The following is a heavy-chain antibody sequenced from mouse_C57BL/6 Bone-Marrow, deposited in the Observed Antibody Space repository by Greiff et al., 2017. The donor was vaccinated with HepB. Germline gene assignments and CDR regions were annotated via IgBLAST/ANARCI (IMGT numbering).Heavy chain of an antibody. Sequence: QVHVKQPGAELVKPGASVKLSCKASGYTFTSYWMHWVKQRPGQGLEWIGMIHPNSGSTNYNEKFKSKATLTVDKSSSTAYMQLSSRTSEDAAVYYCAKEGLLRGDYWGQGTTLTVSS. CDR3: AKEGLLRGDY. CDR2: IHPNSGST. V-gene: IGHV1-64*01. J-gene: IGHJ2*01. D-gene: IGHD1-1*01. CDR1: GYTFTSYW.